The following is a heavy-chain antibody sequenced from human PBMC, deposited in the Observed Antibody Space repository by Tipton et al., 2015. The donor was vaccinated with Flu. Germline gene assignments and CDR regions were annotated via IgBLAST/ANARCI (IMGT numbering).Heavy chain of an antibody. CDR3: ARSVVPAAIDY. Sequence: SLRLSCAASGFTFSSYSMNWVRQAPGKGLEWVSSISSSSSYIYYADSVEGRFTISRDNAKNSLYLQMNSLRAEDTAVYYCARSVVPAAIDYWGQGTLVTVSS. CDR1: GFTFSSYS. D-gene: IGHD2-2*01. CDR2: ISSSSSYI. V-gene: IGHV3-21*01. J-gene: IGHJ4*02.